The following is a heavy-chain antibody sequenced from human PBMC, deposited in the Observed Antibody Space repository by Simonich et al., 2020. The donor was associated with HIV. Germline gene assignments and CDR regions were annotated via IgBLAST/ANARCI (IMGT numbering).Heavy chain of an antibody. CDR1: GGSFSGYY. D-gene: IGHD5-12*01. CDR2: IDDSGSP. Sequence: VQLQQWGAGLLKPSETLSLTCAVYGGSFSGYYWSWIRQPPGKGLEWIGDIDDSGSPNYSPSLKSRVTISLDTSKNQFSLKLSSVTAADTAVYYCARHSGYADAFDIWGQGTMITVSS. V-gene: IGHV4-34*01. CDR3: ARHSGYADAFDI. J-gene: IGHJ3*02.